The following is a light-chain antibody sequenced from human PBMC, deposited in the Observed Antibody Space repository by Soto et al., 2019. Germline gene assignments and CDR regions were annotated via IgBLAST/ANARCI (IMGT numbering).Light chain of an antibody. Sequence: DIQMTQSPSSLSASVGDRVTITCRASQSISSYLNWYQQKPGKAPKLLIYAASSLQSGVPSRFSGSESGTDFTLTISSLQPEDFATYYCKQSSSTPDTFGQGTKREIQ. J-gene: IGKJ2*01. CDR2: AAS. CDR3: KQSSSTPDT. V-gene: IGKV1-39*01. CDR1: QSISSY.